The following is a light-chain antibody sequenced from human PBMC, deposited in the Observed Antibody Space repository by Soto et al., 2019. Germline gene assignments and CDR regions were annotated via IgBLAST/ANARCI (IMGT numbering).Light chain of an antibody. J-gene: IGKJ1*01. Sequence: DIVMTQSPDSLAVSLGERATINCKSSQSVLYRSNNKNYLAWYQQKPGQPPKLLIYWASTRESGVPDRFSGSGSGTDFTLTISSLQAEDVAVYYCQQYDSTPWTFGQGTTVEIK. V-gene: IGKV4-1*01. CDR3: QQYDSTPWT. CDR2: WAS. CDR1: QSVLYRSNNKNY.